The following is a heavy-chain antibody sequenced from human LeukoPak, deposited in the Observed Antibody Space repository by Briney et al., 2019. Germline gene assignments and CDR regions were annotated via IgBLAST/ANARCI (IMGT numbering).Heavy chain of an antibody. D-gene: IGHD1-1*01. CDR1: GGAISSYY. CDR3: ARTTFAGLLFDY. V-gene: IGHV4-59*01. CDR2: IYYSGST. J-gene: IGHJ4*02. Sequence: PSETLSLTCTVSGGAISSYYWSWIRQPPGQGLEWIGYIYYSGSTNYNPSLKSRVTISVDTSKNQFSLKLSSVTASDTAVYYCARTTFAGLLFDYWGQGTLVTVSS.